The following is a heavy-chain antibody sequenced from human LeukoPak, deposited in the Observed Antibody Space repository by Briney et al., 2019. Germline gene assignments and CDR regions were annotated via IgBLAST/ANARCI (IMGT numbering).Heavy chain of an antibody. Sequence: GASVTVSFTASGGTFSSYAISWVRQAPGQGLEWMGGIIPIFGTANYAQKFQGRVTITRDTSASTAYMELSSLRSEDTAVYYCAREAVAYYYGMDVWGQGTTVTVSS. CDR1: GGTFSSYA. V-gene: IGHV1-69*05. J-gene: IGHJ6*02. CDR2: IIPIFGTA. D-gene: IGHD2-21*01. CDR3: AREAVAYYYGMDV.